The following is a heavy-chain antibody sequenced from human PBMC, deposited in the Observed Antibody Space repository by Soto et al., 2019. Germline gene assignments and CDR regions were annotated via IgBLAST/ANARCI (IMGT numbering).Heavy chain of an antibody. Sequence: ASVKVSCKASGYTFTGYYMHWVRQAPGQGLEWMGWINPNSGGTNYAQKFQGWVTMTRDTSISTAYMELSRLRSDDTAVYYCARSEDIVVVPAAGAFDIWGQGTMVTVSS. CDR2: INPNSGGT. J-gene: IGHJ3*02. D-gene: IGHD2-2*01. CDR1: GYTFTGYY. V-gene: IGHV1-2*04. CDR3: ARSEDIVVVPAAGAFDI.